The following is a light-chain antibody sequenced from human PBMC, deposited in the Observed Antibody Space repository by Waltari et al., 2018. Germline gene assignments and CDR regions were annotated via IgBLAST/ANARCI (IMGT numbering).Light chain of an antibody. Sequence: IQLTQSPSSLSASVGDRVTITCRASQGISSYLAWYQQKPGKAPNLLIYAAFTLQSGVSSRFSGSGSGTDFTLTISSLQPEDFATYYCQQFNTYPLTFGQGTRLEIK. CDR3: QQFNTYPLT. V-gene: IGKV1-9*01. CDR2: AAF. CDR1: QGISSY. J-gene: IGKJ5*01.